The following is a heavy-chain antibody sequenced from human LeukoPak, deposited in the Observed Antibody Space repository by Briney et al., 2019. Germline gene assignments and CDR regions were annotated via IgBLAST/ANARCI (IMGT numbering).Heavy chain of an antibody. Sequence: ASVKVSCKASGFTFTSYDINWVRQASGQGLEWMGGIIPIFGTANYAQKFQGRVTITADESTSTAYMELSSLRSEDTAVYYCARGPLWFGEFLPHYFDYWGQGTLVTVSS. J-gene: IGHJ4*02. CDR2: IIPIFGTA. CDR3: ARGPLWFGEFLPHYFDY. V-gene: IGHV1-69*13. D-gene: IGHD3-10*01. CDR1: GFTFTSYD.